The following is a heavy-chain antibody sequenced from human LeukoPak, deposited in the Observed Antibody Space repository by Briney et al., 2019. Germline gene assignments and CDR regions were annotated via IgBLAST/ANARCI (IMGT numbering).Heavy chain of an antibody. V-gene: IGHV1-46*01. CDR1: GYTFTSYY. J-gene: IGHJ2*01. CDR2: INPSGGST. D-gene: IGHD4-17*01. Sequence: ASVKVSCKASGYTFTSYYMHWVRQAPGQGLEWMGIINPSGGSTSYEQKFQGRVTMTRDTSTSTVYMELSSLRSEDTAVYYCARDSSYGDYPHWYFDLWGRGTLVTVSS. CDR3: ARDSSYGDYPHWYFDL.